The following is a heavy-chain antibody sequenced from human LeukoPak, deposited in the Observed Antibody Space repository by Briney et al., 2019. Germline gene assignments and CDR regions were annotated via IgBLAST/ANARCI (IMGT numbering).Heavy chain of an antibody. Sequence: PGGSLRLSCAASGFTFSSYGTHWVRQAPGKGLEWVAVISYDGSNKYYADSVKGRFTISRDNSKNTLYLQMNSLRAEDTAVYYCAKDSSGSYTFDYWGQGTLVTVSS. J-gene: IGHJ4*02. CDR3: AKDSSGSYTFDY. D-gene: IGHD1-26*01. CDR1: GFTFSSYG. V-gene: IGHV3-30*18. CDR2: ISYDGSNK.